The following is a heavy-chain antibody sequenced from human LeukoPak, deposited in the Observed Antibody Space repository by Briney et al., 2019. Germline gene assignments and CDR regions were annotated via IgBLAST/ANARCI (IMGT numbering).Heavy chain of an antibody. CDR2: IYPGDSDT. CDR3: ARHFASIAAAGNDAFDI. Sequence: GESLKISCKGSGYSFTSYWIGWVRQMPGKGLEWMGIIYPGDSDTRYSPSFQGQVTISADKSISTAYLQWSSLKASDTAMYYCARHFASIAAAGNDAFDIWGQGTMVTVSS. V-gene: IGHV5-51*01. J-gene: IGHJ3*02. CDR1: GYSFTSYW. D-gene: IGHD6-13*01.